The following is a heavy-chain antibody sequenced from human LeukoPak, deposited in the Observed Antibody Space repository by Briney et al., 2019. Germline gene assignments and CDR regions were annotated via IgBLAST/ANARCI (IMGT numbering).Heavy chain of an antibody. D-gene: IGHD3-10*01. CDR3: ARASGSSAVPFDY. CDR2: IAPSSGTT. Sequence: AASVKVSCKASGYTFTSNYIHWVRQAPGQGLEWMGVIAPSSGTTSYAQKFQGRVTMTRDTSTSTLYMELSSLTSEDTAVYYCARASGSSAVPFDYWGQGTLVTVSS. V-gene: IGHV1-46*01. CDR1: GYTFTSNY. J-gene: IGHJ4*02.